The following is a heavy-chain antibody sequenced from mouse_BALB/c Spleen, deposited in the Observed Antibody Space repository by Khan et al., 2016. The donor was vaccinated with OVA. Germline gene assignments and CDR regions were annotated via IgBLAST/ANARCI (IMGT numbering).Heavy chain of an antibody. D-gene: IGHD3-1*01. V-gene: IGHV3-6*02. Sequence: EVQLQESGPGLVKPSQSLSLTCSVTGYSITNGYFWNWIRQFPGNNLEWMGYIRYDGNTNYNPSLKNRISITRDTSKNQFFLNLNSVTPEDTATYYCARGGSSGPAWFTYWGQGTLFTVSA. CDR3: ARGGSSGPAWFTY. J-gene: IGHJ3*01. CDR1: GYSITNGYF. CDR2: IRYDGNT.